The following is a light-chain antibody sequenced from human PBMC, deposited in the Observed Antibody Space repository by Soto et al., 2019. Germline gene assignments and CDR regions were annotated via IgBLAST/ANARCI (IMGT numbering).Light chain of an antibody. CDR1: QSVSSN. V-gene: IGKV3-15*01. J-gene: IGKJ2*02. CDR3: QQYNNWPPGT. Sequence: EIVMTQSPATLSVSPGERATLSCRASQSVSSNLAWYQQKPGQAPRLLIYGASTSATGIPARFSGSGSGTEFPLTLSSLQSEDFAVYYCQQYNNWPPGTFGQGTKLEIK. CDR2: GAS.